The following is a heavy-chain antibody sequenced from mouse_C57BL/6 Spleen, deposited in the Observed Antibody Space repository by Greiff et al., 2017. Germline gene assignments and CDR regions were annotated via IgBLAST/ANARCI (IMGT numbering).Heavy chain of an antibody. CDR3: ARGYGNLGFDY. J-gene: IGHJ2*01. V-gene: IGHV1-80*01. D-gene: IGHD2-10*02. Sequence: QVQLQQSGAELVKPGASVKISCKASGYAFSSYWMNWVKQRPGKGLEWIGQIYPGDGDTNYNGKFKGKATLTADKSSSTAYMQLSSLTSEDAAVYFCARGYGNLGFDYWGQGTTLTVSS. CDR2: IYPGDGDT. CDR1: GYAFSSYW.